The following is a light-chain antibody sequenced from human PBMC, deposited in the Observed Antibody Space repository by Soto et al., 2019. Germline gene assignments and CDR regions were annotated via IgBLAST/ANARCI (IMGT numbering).Light chain of an antibody. CDR2: GSS. CDR1: QSVTNNY. V-gene: IGKV3-20*01. Sequence: EVVLTQSPGTLSLSPGERATLTCRASQSVTNNYLAWYQQRPGQAPRLLIFGSSDRATGIPDRFSGSGSGKDLTLPISRLEPEDFAVYYCHQYCSSPPYTFGQGTKLEIK. J-gene: IGKJ2*01. CDR3: HQYCSSPPYT.